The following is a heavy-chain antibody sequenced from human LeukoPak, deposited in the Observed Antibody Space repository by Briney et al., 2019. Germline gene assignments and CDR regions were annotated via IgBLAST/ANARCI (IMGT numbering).Heavy chain of an antibody. Sequence: GGSLRLSCAASGFTFSSYVMSWVRQAPGKGLEWVSAISGSGGSTYYADSVKGRFTISRDNSKNTLYLQMNSLRAEDTAVYYRAKDLITFGGVIIMEDAFDIWGQGTMVTVSS. CDR2: ISGSGGST. D-gene: IGHD3-16*02. V-gene: IGHV3-23*01. CDR1: GFTFSSYV. CDR3: AKDLITFGGVIIMEDAFDI. J-gene: IGHJ3*02.